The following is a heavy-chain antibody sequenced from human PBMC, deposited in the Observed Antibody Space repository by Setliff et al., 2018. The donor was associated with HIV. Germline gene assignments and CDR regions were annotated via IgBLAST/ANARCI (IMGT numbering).Heavy chain of an antibody. CDR1: GGSFSGYY. V-gene: IGHV4-34*01. CDR2: INHSGRT. J-gene: IGHJ6*03. D-gene: IGHD2-2*01. CDR3: ARGVLLVPCARDYYYYMDV. Sequence: SETLSLTCAVYGGSFSGYYWTWIRQSPGRGLEWIGEINHSGRTNHNPSLKSRVTISVDTSKNQFSLKLRSMTAAGTAVYYCARGVLLVPCARDYYYYMDVWGKGTTVTVSS.